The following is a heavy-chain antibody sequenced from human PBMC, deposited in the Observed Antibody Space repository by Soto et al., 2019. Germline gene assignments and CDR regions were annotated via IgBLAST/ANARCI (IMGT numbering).Heavy chain of an antibody. CDR2: IIPIFGTA. D-gene: IGHD3-22*01. CDR1: GGTFSSYA. V-gene: IGHV1-69*01. Sequence: QVQLVQSGAEVKKPGSSVKVSCKASGGTFSSYAISWVRQAPGQGLEWMGGIIPIFGTANYAQKFQGRVTITADESTSTAYMELSSLRSEDTAVYYGARDGISTYYDSSGPLNYWGQGTLVTVSS. CDR3: ARDGISTYYDSSGPLNY. J-gene: IGHJ4*02.